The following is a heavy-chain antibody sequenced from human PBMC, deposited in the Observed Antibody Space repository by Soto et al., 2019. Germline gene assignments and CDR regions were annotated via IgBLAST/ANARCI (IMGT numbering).Heavy chain of an antibody. CDR1: GFTFSSYW. Sequence: LRLSCIGSGFTFSSYWMTWVRQAPGKGLEWVANIKQDGSEKNYVDSVKGRFTISTDSAQNSLYLQMNSLRAEDTAVYYCARGYYYDSSGYPDYWGQGTLVTVSS. V-gene: IGHV3-7*03. J-gene: IGHJ4*02. D-gene: IGHD3-22*01. CDR3: ARGYYYDSSGYPDY. CDR2: IKQDGSEK.